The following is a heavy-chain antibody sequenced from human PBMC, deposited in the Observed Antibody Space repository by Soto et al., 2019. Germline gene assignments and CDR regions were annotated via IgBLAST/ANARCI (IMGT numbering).Heavy chain of an antibody. J-gene: IGHJ6*03. CDR1: GDSFNDSY. CDR3: ARESGGATATLDYYYFYMDV. Sequence: QVQLVQSGAEVRKPGASVTVSCRSSGDSFNDSYIHWVRQAPGPGFEWMGWINPNGGVTKYAQKFQGGVSMSRDTSIRTVYMQLSRLRSDDTAVYYCARESGGATATLDYYYFYMDVWGTGTTVTVSS. V-gene: IGHV1-2*02. CDR2: INPNGGVT. D-gene: IGHD5-12*01.